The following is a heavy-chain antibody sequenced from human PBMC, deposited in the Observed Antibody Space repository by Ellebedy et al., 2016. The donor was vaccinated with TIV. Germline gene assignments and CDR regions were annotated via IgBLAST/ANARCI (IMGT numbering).Heavy chain of an antibody. D-gene: IGHD3-9*01. CDR1: GCSISTYY. V-gene: IGHV4-59*08. CDR3: ARGPLRYFDWVYYYHGMDV. CDR2: IYYSGYT. Sequence: MPSETLSLTCTVSGCSISTYYWSWIRQPPGQGLEWIAYIYYSGYTEYNPPLKSRVTISLDTSKDQFSLRLSSVTAADTAVYYRARGPLRYFDWVYYYHGMDVWGQGTTVTVSS. J-gene: IGHJ6*02.